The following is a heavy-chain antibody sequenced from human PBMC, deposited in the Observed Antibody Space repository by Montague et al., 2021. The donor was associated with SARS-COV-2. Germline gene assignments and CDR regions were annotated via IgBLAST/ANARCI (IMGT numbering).Heavy chain of an antibody. CDR2: ISSSSYI. J-gene: IGHJ4*02. D-gene: IGHD6-13*01. V-gene: IGHV3-21*01. CDR3: ARDDFGIAADVFDY. Sequence: SRRLSCAASGFTFSSYSMNWVRQAPGKGLEWVSSISSSSYIYYADSVKGRFTISRDNAKNSLYMQMNSLRAEDTAVYYCARDDFGIAADVFDYWAQGTLVTVSS. CDR1: GFTFSSYS.